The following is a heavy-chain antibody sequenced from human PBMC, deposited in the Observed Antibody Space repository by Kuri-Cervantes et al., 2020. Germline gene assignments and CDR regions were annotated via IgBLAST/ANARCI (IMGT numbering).Heavy chain of an antibody. D-gene: IGHD3-10*01. Sequence: GGSLRLSCAASRFTFDDYAMHWVRQAPGKGLEWVSGISWNSGSIGYADSVKGRFTISRDNAKNSLYLQMNSLRAEDTALYYCAKMVQGIRGYYMDVWGKGTTVTVSS. CDR3: AKMVQGIRGYYMDV. CDR2: ISWNSGSI. CDR1: RFTFDDYA. J-gene: IGHJ6*03. V-gene: IGHV3-9*01.